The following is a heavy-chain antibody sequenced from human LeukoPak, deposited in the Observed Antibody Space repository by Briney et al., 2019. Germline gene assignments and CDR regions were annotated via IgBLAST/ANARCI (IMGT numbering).Heavy chain of an antibody. Sequence: SGTLSLTCAVSGGSIRSSNWWSWVRQPPGKGLEWIGYIYYSGSTNYNPSLKSRVTISVDTSKNQFSLKLSSVTAADTAVYYCARHRGFWSGYYNPGMDVWGQGTTVTVSS. D-gene: IGHD3-3*01. CDR2: IYYSGST. CDR1: GGSIRSSNW. CDR3: ARHRGFWSGYYNPGMDV. V-gene: IGHV4-4*02. J-gene: IGHJ6*02.